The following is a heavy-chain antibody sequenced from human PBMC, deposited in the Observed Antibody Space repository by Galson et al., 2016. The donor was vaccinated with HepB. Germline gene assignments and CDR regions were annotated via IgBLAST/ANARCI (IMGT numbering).Heavy chain of an antibody. D-gene: IGHD3-9*01. J-gene: IGHJ4*02. V-gene: IGHV3-30*18. CDR1: GFAFSNYA. CDR3: AKNDILAGHSAFDY. CDR2: VSYDGRNK. Sequence: SLRLSCAASGFAFSNYAMHWVRRAPGKGLEWVAVVSYDGRNKYYADSVKGRFTISRDNSKNTVYLQMNRLRVEDTAVYYCAKNDILAGHSAFDYWGQGTLVTVSS.